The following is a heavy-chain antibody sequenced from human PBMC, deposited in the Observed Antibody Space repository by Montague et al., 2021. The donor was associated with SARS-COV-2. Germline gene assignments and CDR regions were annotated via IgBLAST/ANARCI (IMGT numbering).Heavy chain of an antibody. D-gene: IGHD6-19*01. CDR1: GGSISSYY. CDR2: IYYSGST. J-gene: IGHJ3*02. CDR3: ARGSGWMGNAFDI. V-gene: IGHV4-59*01. Sequence: SETLSLTRTVSGGSISSYYWSWIRQPPGKGLEWIGYIYYSGSTNYNPSLKSRVTISVGTSKNQFSLKLSSVTAADTAVYYCARGSGWMGNAFDIWGQGTMVTVSS.